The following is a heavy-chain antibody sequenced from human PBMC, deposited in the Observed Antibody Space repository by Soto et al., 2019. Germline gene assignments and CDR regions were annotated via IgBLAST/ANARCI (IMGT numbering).Heavy chain of an antibody. CDR3: ARDLVYYDSSASQGFDY. CDR1: GFTFSSYG. Sequence: QVQLVESGGGVVQPGRSLRLSCAASGFTFSSYGMHWVRLAPGKGLEWVAVIWYDGSNKYYTDSVKGRFTISRDNSKNTLHLQMNSLRAEDTAVYYCARDLVYYDSSASQGFDYWGQGTLVTVSS. V-gene: IGHV3-33*01. CDR2: IWYDGSNK. J-gene: IGHJ4*02. D-gene: IGHD3-22*01.